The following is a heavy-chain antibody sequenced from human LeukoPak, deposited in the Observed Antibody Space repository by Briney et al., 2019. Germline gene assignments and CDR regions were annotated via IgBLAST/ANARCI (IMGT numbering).Heavy chain of an antibody. J-gene: IGHJ3*02. CDR1: GFTFSTYA. CDR2: ISGSGGST. Sequence: GGSLRLSCAASGFTFSTYAMSWVRQAPGKGLEWVSTISGSGGSTYYPDSVKGRFTISRDNSKNSLYLQMNSLRAEGTALYYCAKDVHSSSWYLAFDMWGQGTMVTVSS. D-gene: IGHD6-13*01. V-gene: IGHV3-23*01. CDR3: AKDVHSSSWYLAFDM.